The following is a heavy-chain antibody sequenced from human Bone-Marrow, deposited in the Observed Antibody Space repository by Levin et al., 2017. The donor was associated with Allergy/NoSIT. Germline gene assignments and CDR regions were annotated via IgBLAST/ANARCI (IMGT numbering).Heavy chain of an antibody. D-gene: IGHD5-24*01. V-gene: IGHV4-30-2*01. CDR1: GGSVRSGGYS. CDR3: ARAGEGFNYYSYAMDV. J-gene: IGHJ6*02. Sequence: SQTLSLTCAVSGGSVRSGGYSWNWVRQPPGKGLEWIGYIYHTANTYYNPSLKSRVTISVDRSRNQVSLKMTSVTAADTAVYYCARAGEGFNYYSYAMDVWGQGTTVSVSS. CDR2: IYHTANT.